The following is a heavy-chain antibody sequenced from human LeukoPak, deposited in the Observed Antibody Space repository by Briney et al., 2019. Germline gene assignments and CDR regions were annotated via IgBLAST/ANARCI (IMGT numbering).Heavy chain of an antibody. CDR1: GYXLTEIS. CDR2: FNPEDAET. D-gene: IGHD4-17*01. V-gene: IGHV1-24*01. Sequence: ASVKVSCTVSGYXLTEISIHWVRQAPGQGLEWMGGFNPEDAETIYARSFQGRLTVTEDTSTDTAYMELSSLRSEDTAMYYCATEIVGYGDVHYFDSWGQGTLVTVSS. J-gene: IGHJ4*02. CDR3: ATEIVGYGDVHYFDS.